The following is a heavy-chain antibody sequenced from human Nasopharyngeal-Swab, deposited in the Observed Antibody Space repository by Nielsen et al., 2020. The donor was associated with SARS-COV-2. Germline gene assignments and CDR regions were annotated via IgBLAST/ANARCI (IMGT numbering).Heavy chain of an antibody. V-gene: IGHV1-69*13. CDR1: GGTFSSYA. D-gene: IGHD4-17*01. CDR2: IIPIFGTA. J-gene: IGHJ4*02. CDR3: ASPPYGDYGPDTYFDY. Sequence: SSVQVSCKASGGTFSSYAISWVRQAPGQGLEWMGGIIPIFGTANYAQKFQGRVTITADESTSTAYMELSSLRSEDTAVYYCASPPYGDYGPDTYFDYWGQGTLVTVSS.